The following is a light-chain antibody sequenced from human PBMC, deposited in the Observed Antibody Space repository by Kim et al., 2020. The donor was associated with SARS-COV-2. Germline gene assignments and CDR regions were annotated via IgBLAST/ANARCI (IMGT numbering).Light chain of an antibody. CDR1: QSISSW. Sequence: DIQMTQSPSTLSASVGDRVTITCRASQSISSWLAWYQQKPGKDPKLLIYKASSLESGVPSRFSGSGSGTEFTLTISSLQPDDFATYYCQQYNTQYTFGQGTKLEI. J-gene: IGKJ2*01. CDR3: QQYNTQYT. CDR2: KAS. V-gene: IGKV1-5*03.